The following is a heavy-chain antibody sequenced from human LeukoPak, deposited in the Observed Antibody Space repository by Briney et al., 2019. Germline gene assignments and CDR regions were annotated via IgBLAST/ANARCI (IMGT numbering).Heavy chain of an antibody. V-gene: IGHV1-18*01. CDR3: GRDDRGDSSGYLGDFQH. CDR2: ISAYNGNT. J-gene: IGHJ1*01. D-gene: IGHD3-22*01. Sequence: GASVKVSCKASGYTFTSYGISWVRQAPGQGLEWMGWISAYNGNTNYAQKLQGRVTMTTDTSTSTAYMELRSLRSDDTAVYYCGRDDRGDSSGYLGDFQHWGQGTLVTVSP. CDR1: GYTFTSYG.